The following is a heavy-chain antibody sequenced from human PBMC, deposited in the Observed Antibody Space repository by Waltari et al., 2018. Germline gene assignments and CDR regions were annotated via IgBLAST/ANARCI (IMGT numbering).Heavy chain of an antibody. J-gene: IGHJ1*01. CDR2: IHSTGSA. CDR1: SGSIRNNY. V-gene: IGHV4-4*07. Sequence: QVQLQESGPGLVKPSETLSLTYTVSSGSIRNNYWSWIRQAAGKGLEWIGRIHSTGSATFSPSLKSRVTLSVDTSKNQFCLELDSVTAADTAMYYCARDEGQWLEYFQYWGQGTLVTVSS. D-gene: IGHD6-19*01. CDR3: ARDEGQWLEYFQY.